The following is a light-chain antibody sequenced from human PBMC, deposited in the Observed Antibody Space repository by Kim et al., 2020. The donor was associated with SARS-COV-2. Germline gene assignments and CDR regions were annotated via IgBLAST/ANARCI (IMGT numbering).Light chain of an antibody. Sequence: ALGKTVRITCQGNSFRRFYASWSQLKPGQALTFDLYGKDNRPAGIPDRFSGSSSGNPASMTITGAQAEDAADYYCHSRDSSGNSYVFGTGTKVTVL. CDR2: GKD. CDR1: SFRRFY. J-gene: IGLJ1*01. V-gene: IGLV3-19*01. CDR3: HSRDSSGNSYV.